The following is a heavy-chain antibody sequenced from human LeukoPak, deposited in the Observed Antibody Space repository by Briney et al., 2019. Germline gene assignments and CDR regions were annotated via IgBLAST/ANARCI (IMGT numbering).Heavy chain of an antibody. V-gene: IGHV3-23*01. CDR2: ISGSGGST. J-gene: IGHJ4*02. CDR3: ANQYSIAAPSGY. CDR1: GFTFSSYA. D-gene: IGHD6-13*01. Sequence: QPGGSLRLSCAASGFTFSSYAMSWVRQAPGKGLEWVSAISGSGGSTYHADSVKGRFTISRGNSKNTLYLQMNSLRAEDTAVYYCANQYSIAAPSGYWGQGTLVTVSS.